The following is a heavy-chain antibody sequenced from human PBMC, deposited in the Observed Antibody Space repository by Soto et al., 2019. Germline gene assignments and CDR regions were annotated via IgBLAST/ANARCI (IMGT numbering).Heavy chain of an antibody. V-gene: IGHV3-74*01. Sequence: EVQLVESGGGLVQPGGSLRLSCAASGFTFSSYWMHWVRQAPGKGLVWVSRINSDGSSTSYADSVKGRFTISRDNAKNTLYLQMNSLRAEDTAVYYCVRTSLVAAAATRADYWGQGTLVTVSS. D-gene: IGHD2-15*01. CDR1: GFTFSSYW. CDR2: INSDGSST. J-gene: IGHJ4*02. CDR3: VRTSLVAAAATRADY.